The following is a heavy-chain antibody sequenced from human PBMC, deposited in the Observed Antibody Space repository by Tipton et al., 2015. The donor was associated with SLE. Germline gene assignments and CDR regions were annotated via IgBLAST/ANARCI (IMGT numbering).Heavy chain of an antibody. V-gene: IGHV4-59*12. CDR3: ARERRLPTGIAVTGNLNVSDAFDI. CDR2: IYYRGST. CDR1: GGSISSYF. D-gene: IGHD6-19*01. Sequence: TLSLTCTVSGGSISSYFWSWIRQPPGKGLEWIGYIYYRGSTSYNPSLKSRVTISLDTSKNQFSLKLTSVTAADTALYYCARERRLPTGIAVTGNLNVSDAFDIWGQGTMVTVSS. J-gene: IGHJ3*02.